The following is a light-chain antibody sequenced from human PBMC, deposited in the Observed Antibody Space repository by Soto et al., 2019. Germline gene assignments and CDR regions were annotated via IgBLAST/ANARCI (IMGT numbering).Light chain of an antibody. J-gene: IGKJ1*01. CDR3: QHYNSYSEA. Sequence: IQMTQSPSSVYGGGGRIVTITHRASQTISSWLAWYQQKPGKAPKLLIYKASTLKSGVPSRFSGSGSGTEFTLTISSLQPDDFATYNCQHYNSYSEAFAQGTKVDI. V-gene: IGKV1-5*03. CDR2: KAS. CDR1: QTISSW.